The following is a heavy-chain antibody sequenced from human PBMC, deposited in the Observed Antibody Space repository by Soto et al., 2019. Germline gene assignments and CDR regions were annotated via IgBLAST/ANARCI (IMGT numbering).Heavy chain of an antibody. CDR2: ISYDGDNK. D-gene: IGHD2-15*01. Sequence: QVQLVESGGGVVQPGRSLRLSCAASGFTFSYHALNWVRQAPGKGLEWVAVISYDGDNKYIAEAVKGRLTISRDNPKNTVSLQMNSLRTEETAMYFCARGKKTSAFSVMDVWGQGTTVTVSS. J-gene: IGHJ6*02. CDR1: GFTFSYHA. V-gene: IGHV3-30-3*01. CDR3: ARGKKTSAFSVMDV.